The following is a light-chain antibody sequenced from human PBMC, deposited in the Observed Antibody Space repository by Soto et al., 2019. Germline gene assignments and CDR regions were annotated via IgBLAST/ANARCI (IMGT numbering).Light chain of an antibody. CDR3: CSYTSSTSAV. CDR1: SSDVGRYNY. V-gene: IGLV2-14*01. Sequence: QSALIQPASVSGSPGQSITISCTGTSSDVGRYNYVSWFQQHPGKAPKLMIFKVSTRPSGVSNRFSGSKSGNTASLTISGLQIEDEADYYCCSYTSSTSAVFGGGTQLTVL. CDR2: KVS. J-gene: IGLJ2*01.